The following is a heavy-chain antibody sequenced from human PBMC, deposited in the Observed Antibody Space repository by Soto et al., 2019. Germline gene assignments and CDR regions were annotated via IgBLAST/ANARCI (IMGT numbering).Heavy chain of an antibody. V-gene: IGHV1-8*01. CDR3: ARRKERSGPNYFDY. CDR1: GYTFTTYD. D-gene: IGHD6-25*01. Sequence: GASVKVSCKASGYTFTTYDINLARQAPGQGLEWMGWMNPYTGKSGYAQKFQGRVTMTRDNSISTAYMELGSLGSDDAAVYYCARRKERSGPNYFDYWGLGTLVTVSS. J-gene: IGHJ4*02. CDR2: MNPYTGKS.